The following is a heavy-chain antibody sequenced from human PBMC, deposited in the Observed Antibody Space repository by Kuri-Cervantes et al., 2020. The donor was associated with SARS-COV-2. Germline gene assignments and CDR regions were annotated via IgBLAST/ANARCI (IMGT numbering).Heavy chain of an antibody. V-gene: IGHV3-30*02. CDR1: GFTFSVYE. CDR3: AKDLSLLWFGESDWFDP. Sequence: GESLKISCAASGFTFSVYEMNWVRQAPGKGLEWVAFIRYDGSNKYYADSVKGRFTISRDNSKNTLYLQMNSLRAEDTAVYYCAKDLSLLWFGESDWFDPWGQGTLVNVSS. D-gene: IGHD3-10*01. CDR2: IRYDGSNK. J-gene: IGHJ5*02.